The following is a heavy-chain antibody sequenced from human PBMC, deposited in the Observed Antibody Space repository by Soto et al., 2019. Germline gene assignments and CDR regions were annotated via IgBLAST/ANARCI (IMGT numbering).Heavy chain of an antibody. D-gene: IGHD3-9*01. CDR2: INSDGGSI. CDR3: ARDLGKYDRHYFDN. J-gene: IGHJ4*02. V-gene: IGHV3-74*01. CDR1: RFSLSTYW. Sequence: VHLVESGGGLVQPGGSLRLSCEASRFSLSTYWMYWVRQAPGKGLMWVSRINSDGGSINYADSVKGRFTISRDNAKNTLYLQMNSLRTDDTAVYYCARDLGKYDRHYFDNWGQGTLVTVSS.